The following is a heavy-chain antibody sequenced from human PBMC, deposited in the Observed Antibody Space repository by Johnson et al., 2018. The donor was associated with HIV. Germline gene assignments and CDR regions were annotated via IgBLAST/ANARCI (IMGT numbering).Heavy chain of an antibody. V-gene: IGHV3-20*04. D-gene: IGHD6-13*01. CDR2: INWNGGST. Sequence: VQLVESGGGVVRPGGSLRLSCAAYGFTFDDYDMSWVRQAPGKGLEWVSGINWNGGSTGYADSVKGRFTISRDNAKNSLYLQMNSLRDEDTALYYCAREGFGATGSGEDAFDIWGQGTMVTVSS. CDR1: GFTFDDYD. CDR3: AREGFGATGSGEDAFDI. J-gene: IGHJ3*02.